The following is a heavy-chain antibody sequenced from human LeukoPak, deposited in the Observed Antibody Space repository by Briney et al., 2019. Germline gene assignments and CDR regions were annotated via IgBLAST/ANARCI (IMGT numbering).Heavy chain of an antibody. Sequence: GGSLRLSCAASEFTFSIYWMSWVRQAPGKGLEWVANIQENGNEKSYVDSVKGRFTISRDNAKNSLYLQMNSLRAEDTAVYYCAKLTLLGYCSGGSCYDRRVFDYWGQGTLVTVSS. J-gene: IGHJ4*02. CDR3: AKLTLLGYCSGGSCYDRRVFDY. D-gene: IGHD2-15*01. CDR1: EFTFSIYW. V-gene: IGHV3-7*03. CDR2: IQENGNEK.